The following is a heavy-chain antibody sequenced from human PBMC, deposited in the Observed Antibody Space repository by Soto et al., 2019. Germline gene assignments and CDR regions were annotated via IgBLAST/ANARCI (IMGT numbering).Heavy chain of an antibody. CDR2: ISGSGGST. CDR1: GFTFSSYA. D-gene: IGHD3-10*01. V-gene: IGHV3-23*01. J-gene: IGHJ6*02. CDR3: AKLFGSGRYYYGMDV. Sequence: HPVGSLRLYCAASGFTFSSYAMSWVRQAPGQGLEWVSAISGSGGSTYYADSVKGRFTISRDNSKNTLYLQMNSLRAEDTAVYYCAKLFGSGRYYYGMDVWGQGTTVTVSS.